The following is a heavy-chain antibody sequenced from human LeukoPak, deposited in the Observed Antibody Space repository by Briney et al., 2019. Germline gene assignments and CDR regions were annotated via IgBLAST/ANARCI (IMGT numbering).Heavy chain of an antibody. CDR1: GFTFSSYA. Sequence: TGGSLRLSCAASGFTFSSYAMNWVRQAPGQGLEWVSGISGSGAGTNYADSVKGQFTISRDNSKNTLYLQMNSLRAEDTAVYYCAKAYCSTTLCYWNYWGQGTLVTVSS. CDR3: AKAYCSTTLCYWNY. V-gene: IGHV3-23*01. D-gene: IGHD2-2*01. J-gene: IGHJ4*02. CDR2: ISGSGAGT.